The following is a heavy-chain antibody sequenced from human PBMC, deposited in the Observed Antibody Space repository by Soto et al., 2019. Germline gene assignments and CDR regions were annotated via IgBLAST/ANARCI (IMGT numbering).Heavy chain of an antibody. CDR1: GFPFSDYY. CDR2: IGSSSSYT. D-gene: IGHD3-9*01. CDR3: ARRRPTGYYNY. Sequence: QVQLVESGGDLVKPGGSLRLSCAASGFPFSDYYMSWIRQAPGKGLEWVSSIGSSSSYTNYADSVKGRFTISRDNAKNSLYLQMNSLRAEDTAEYYCARRRPTGYYNYWGQGTLVTVSA. V-gene: IGHV3-11*05. J-gene: IGHJ4*02.